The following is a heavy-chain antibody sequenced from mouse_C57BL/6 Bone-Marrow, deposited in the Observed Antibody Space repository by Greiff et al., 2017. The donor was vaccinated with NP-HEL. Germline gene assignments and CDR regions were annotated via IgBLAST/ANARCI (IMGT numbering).Heavy chain of an antibody. D-gene: IGHD4-1*01. Sequence: SGAELVRPGASVTLSCKASGYTFTDYEMHWVKQTPVHGLEWIGAIDPETGGTAYNQKCKGKAILTAYKSTSTAYMELRSLTSEDSAVYYCTEGLTGTEGYWGNGTTLTVSS. CDR3: TEGLTGTEGY. V-gene: IGHV1-15*01. CDR1: GYTFTDYE. J-gene: IGHJ2*01. CDR2: IDPETGGT.